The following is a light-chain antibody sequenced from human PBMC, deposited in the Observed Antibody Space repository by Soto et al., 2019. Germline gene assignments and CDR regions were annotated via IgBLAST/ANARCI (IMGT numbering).Light chain of an antibody. CDR1: QGISNY. V-gene: IGKV1-17*03. J-gene: IGKJ5*01. CDR3: QQSYSNPIT. Sequence: DIQMTQSPSAMSASVGDRVTITCRASQGISNYLAWFQQEPGKVPKRLIYGASSLQSGVPSRFSGSGSGTEFSLAISSLQPEDFATYYCQQSYSNPITFGQGTRLEIK. CDR2: GAS.